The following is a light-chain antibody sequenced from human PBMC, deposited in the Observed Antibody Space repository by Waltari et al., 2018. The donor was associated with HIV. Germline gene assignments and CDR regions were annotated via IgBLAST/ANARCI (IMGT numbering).Light chain of an antibody. CDR3: QQSYSTPYT. Sequence: DIKMTQSPSSLSASVGDRVSITCRASQSISSYLNWYQQKPGKAPNLLIYAASSLQSGVPSRFSGSVSGTDFTLTISSLQPEDFATYYCQQSYSTPYTFGQGTKLEIK. CDR2: AAS. J-gene: IGKJ2*01. V-gene: IGKV1-39*01. CDR1: QSISSY.